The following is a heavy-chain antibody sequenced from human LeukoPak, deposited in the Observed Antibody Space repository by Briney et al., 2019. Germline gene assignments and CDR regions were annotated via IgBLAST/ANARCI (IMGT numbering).Heavy chain of an antibody. J-gene: IGHJ6*04. CDR3: ARDPRNYYGSGGHGMDV. D-gene: IGHD3-10*01. CDR1: GGSISSGGYY. CDR2: IYYSGST. Sequence: SETLSLTCTVSGGSISSGGYYWSWIRQHPGKGLEWIGYIYYSGSTYYNPSLKSRVTISVDTSKNQFSLKLSSVTAADTAVYYCARDPRNYYGSGGHGMDVWGKGTTVTVSS. V-gene: IGHV4-31*03.